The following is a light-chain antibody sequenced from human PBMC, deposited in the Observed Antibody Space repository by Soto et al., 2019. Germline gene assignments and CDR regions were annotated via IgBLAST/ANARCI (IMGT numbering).Light chain of an antibody. CDR1: QSITTH. Sequence: DIQMTQSPSSLSASVGDRVTITCRASQSITTHLNWYQQKPGKAPKLLIYAASSLQSGVPSRFSGSGSGTDFTLTIGSLQPEDFATYYCQQSHIISRTFGQGTKVESK. V-gene: IGKV1-39*01. J-gene: IGKJ1*01. CDR3: QQSHIISRT. CDR2: AAS.